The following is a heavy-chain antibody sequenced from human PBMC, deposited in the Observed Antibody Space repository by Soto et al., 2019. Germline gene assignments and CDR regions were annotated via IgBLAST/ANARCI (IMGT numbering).Heavy chain of an antibody. J-gene: IGHJ5*02. CDR1: GFTFSSYG. Sequence: PGVSLRLSCAASGFTFSSYGMHWVRQAPGKGLEWVSAISGSGGSTYYADSVKGRFTISRDNSKNTLYLQMNRLRAEDTAVYYCAKDQNYYDSSGYWTFDPWGQGTMVTVSP. D-gene: IGHD3-22*01. V-gene: IGHV3-23*01. CDR2: ISGSGGST. CDR3: AKDQNYYDSSGYWTFDP.